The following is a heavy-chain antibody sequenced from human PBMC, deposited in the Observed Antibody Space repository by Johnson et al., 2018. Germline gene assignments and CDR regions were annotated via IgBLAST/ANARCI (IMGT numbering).Heavy chain of an antibody. J-gene: IGHJ3*02. CDR3: ASQNSYGYWSSTSCSYAFDT. D-gene: IGHD2-2*01. CDR2: IYPGDSDT. CDR1: GYSFTSYW. Sequence: VQLVESGAEVKKPGESLKISCKSSGYSFTSYWIGWVRQMPGKGLEWMGIIYPGDSDTRYSPSFQVQVTISADKSIRTAYLQWSSLKAQDTAMYYRASQNSYGYWSSTSCSYAFDTWGQGTMVTVSS. V-gene: IGHV5-51*01.